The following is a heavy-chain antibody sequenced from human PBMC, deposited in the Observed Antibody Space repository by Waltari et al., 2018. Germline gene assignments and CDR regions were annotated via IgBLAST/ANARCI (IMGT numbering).Heavy chain of an antibody. CDR1: GDSISRGGYY. CDR3: ASESGGSRESNYGFAY. CDR2: ISHSGIT. J-gene: IGHJ4*02. Sequence: QVQLQESGPGLVKPSQTLSLTCTVSGDSISRGGYYWNWIRQLPGKGLEWIGYISHSGITYYNPSLKSRVTRAADRSKNQFSLKMSSVTAADTAVYYCASESGGSRESNYGFAYWGQGTLVTVSS. V-gene: IGHV4-30-2*01. D-gene: IGHD5-18*01.